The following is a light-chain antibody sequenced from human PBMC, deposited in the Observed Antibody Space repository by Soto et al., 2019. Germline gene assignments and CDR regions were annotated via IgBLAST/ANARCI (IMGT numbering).Light chain of an antibody. CDR3: QTWGTGIVI. J-gene: IGLJ2*01. Sequence: QPVLTQSPSASASLGASVKLTCTLSSGHSSYVIAWHQQQPEKGPRYLMKLNSDGSHNKGDGIPDRFSGSSSGAERCLTISSLQSEDEADYYCQTWGTGIVIFGGGTKLTVL. V-gene: IGLV4-69*01. CDR1: SGHSSYV. CDR2: LNSDGSH.